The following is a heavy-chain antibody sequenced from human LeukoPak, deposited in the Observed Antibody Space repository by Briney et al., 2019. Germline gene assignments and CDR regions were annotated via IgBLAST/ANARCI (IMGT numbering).Heavy chain of an antibody. J-gene: IGHJ3*01. CDR3: ARMALLWFGEN. CDR1: GYTFTGYY. V-gene: IGHV1-2*02. Sequence: GASVKASCKASGYTFTGYYMHWVRQAPAQGREWMGWINPNSGGTDYAQKFQGRVTMTRDTSISTAYMELSRLRSDDTAVYYCARMALLWFGENWGQGTMVTVSA. CDR2: INPNSGGT. D-gene: IGHD3-10*01.